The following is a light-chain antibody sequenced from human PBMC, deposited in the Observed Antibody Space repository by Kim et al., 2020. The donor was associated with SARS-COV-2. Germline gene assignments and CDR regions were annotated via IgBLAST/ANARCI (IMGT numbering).Light chain of an antibody. CDR1: ENIISW. CDR2: QAS. V-gene: IGKV1-5*03. J-gene: IGKJ2*01. Sequence: DIQMTQSPSSLSASVGDRVTITCRASENIISWLAWYQQKPGKAPNLLIYQASRLETGVPSRFSGSGSGTEFALTISSLQPDDFATYYCQHYNSHPYTFGQGTKLEIK. CDR3: QHYNSHPYT.